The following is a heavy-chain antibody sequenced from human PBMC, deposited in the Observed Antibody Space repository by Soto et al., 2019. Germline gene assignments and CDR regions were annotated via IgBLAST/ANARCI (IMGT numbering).Heavy chain of an antibody. Sequence: EVQLVESGGGLVQPGGSLRLSCAASGFTFSDHYMDWVRQAPGQGLEWVARSRNRVNSHTTEYAASVKGRFTISRDESKSSLYLQMNSLKIEDTAVYYCTRGLLGGAPSYTFHGMDVWGQGTTFTVSS. CDR2: SRNRVNSHTT. J-gene: IGHJ6*01. D-gene: IGHD1-26*01. CDR3: TRGLLGGAPSYTFHGMDV. CDR1: GFTFSDHY. V-gene: IGHV3-72*01.